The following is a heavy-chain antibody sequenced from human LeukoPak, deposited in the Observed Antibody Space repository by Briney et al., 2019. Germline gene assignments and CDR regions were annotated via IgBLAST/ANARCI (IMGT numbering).Heavy chain of an antibody. CDR1: GYSISSAYY. CDR3: ATDYAERRLLGY. Sequence: PSETLSLTCSVSGYSISSAYYWGWIRQPPGKGLEWIGTMYHSGSTNYNPSLKSRVTISVDTSKNQFSLKLSSVTAADTAVYYCATDYAERRLLGYWGQGTLVTVSS. J-gene: IGHJ4*02. CDR2: MYHSGST. V-gene: IGHV4-38-2*02. D-gene: IGHD1-1*01.